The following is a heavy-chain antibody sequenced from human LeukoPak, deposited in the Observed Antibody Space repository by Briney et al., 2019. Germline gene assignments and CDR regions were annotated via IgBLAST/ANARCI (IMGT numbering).Heavy chain of an antibody. V-gene: IGHV1-69*05. CDR3: ARHPAPTGRFDP. Sequence: SVKVSCKASGGTFSSYAISWLRQAPGQGLEWMGRIIPIFGTANYAQKFQGRVTITTDESTSTAYMELSSLRSEDTAVYYCARHPAPTGRFDPWGQGTLVTVSS. D-gene: IGHD7-27*01. CDR2: IIPIFGTA. J-gene: IGHJ5*02. CDR1: GGTFSSYA.